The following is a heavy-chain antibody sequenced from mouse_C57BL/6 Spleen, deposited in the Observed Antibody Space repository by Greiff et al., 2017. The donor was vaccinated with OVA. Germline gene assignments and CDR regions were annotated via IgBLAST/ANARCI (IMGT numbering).Heavy chain of an antibody. CDR1: GFTFSDYG. J-gene: IGHJ3*01. CDR2: ISSGSSTI. Sequence: DVKLVESGGGLVKPGGSLKLSCAASGFTFSDYGMHWVRQAPEKGLEWVAYISSGSSTIYYADKVKGRFTISRDNAKNTLFLQLTSLRSEDTAMYYCARAANWGFAYWGQGTLVTVSA. V-gene: IGHV5-17*01. D-gene: IGHD4-1*01. CDR3: ARAANWGFAY.